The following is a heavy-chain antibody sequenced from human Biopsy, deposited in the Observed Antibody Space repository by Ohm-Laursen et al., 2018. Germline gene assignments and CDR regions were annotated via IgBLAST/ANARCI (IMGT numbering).Heavy chain of an antibody. J-gene: IGHJ6*02. D-gene: IGHD5-12*01. CDR1: GESSSGYF. Sequence: SDTLSLTWAVNGESSSGYFWNWIRQPPGKGLEWIGEINQSGSTKYNPSLKRGATLSADSSNSQFSRRLTSVTAADTAIYYCARGSGYFKLDVWGQGTTVTVSS. CDR3: ARGSGYFKLDV. CDR2: INQSGST. V-gene: IGHV4-34*01.